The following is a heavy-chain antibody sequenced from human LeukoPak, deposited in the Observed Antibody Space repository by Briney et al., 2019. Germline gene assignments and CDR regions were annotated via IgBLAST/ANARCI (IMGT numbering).Heavy chain of an antibody. CDR3: ARSPGYSSSWYFDY. Sequence: SGGSLRLSCAASGFTFSSYSMNWVRQAPGKGLEWVSSISSSSSYIYYADLVKGRFTISRDNAKNSLYLQMNSLRAEDTAVYYCARSPGYSSSWYFDYWGQGTLVTVSS. J-gene: IGHJ4*02. V-gene: IGHV3-21*01. D-gene: IGHD6-13*01. CDR2: ISSSSSYI. CDR1: GFTFSSYS.